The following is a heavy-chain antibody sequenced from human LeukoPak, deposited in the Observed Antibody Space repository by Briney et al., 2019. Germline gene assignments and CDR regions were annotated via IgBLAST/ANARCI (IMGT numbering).Heavy chain of an antibody. CDR1: GFTFSNFA. J-gene: IGHJ4*02. D-gene: IGHD6-19*01. CDR3: ARAKWLVTPFDY. V-gene: IGHV3-21*04. CDR2: IVGSSST. Sequence: GGSLRLSCAASGFTFSNFAMTWVRQAPGEGLEWVSSIVGSSSTYYADSLKGRFTISRDNAKNSLYLQMTSLRGEDTAVYYCARAKWLVTPFDYWGQGTLVTVSS.